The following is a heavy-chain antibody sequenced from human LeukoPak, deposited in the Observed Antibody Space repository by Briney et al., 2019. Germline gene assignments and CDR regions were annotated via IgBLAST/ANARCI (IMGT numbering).Heavy chain of an antibody. J-gene: IGHJ6*02. Sequence: GGSLRLSCTASGFIFSKYWMTWLRQAPGKGLEWVANIRQDGGDIHYVDSVKGRFTISRDNAKNSLYLQMNSLRAEDTAVYYCASSTYYYGSGSYSNYYGMDVWGQGTTVTVSS. V-gene: IGHV3-7*01. CDR3: ASSTYYYGSGSYSNYYGMDV. CDR1: GFIFSKYW. CDR2: IRQDGGDI. D-gene: IGHD3-10*01.